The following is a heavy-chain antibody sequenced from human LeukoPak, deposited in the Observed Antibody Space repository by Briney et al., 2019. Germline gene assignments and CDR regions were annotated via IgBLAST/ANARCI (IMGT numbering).Heavy chain of an antibody. J-gene: IGHJ5*02. CDR1: GFTFTSYG. D-gene: IGHD6-13*01. V-gene: IGHV3-23*01. CDR3: AKALAAEDRNWFDP. CDR2: ISGSGVST. Sequence: PGGSLRLSCAASGFTFTSYGMSWVRQAPGKGLEWVSAISGSGVSTYYADSVKGRFTISRDNSKNTLYLQMNSLRAEDTAVYYCAKALAAEDRNWFDPWGQGTLVTVSS.